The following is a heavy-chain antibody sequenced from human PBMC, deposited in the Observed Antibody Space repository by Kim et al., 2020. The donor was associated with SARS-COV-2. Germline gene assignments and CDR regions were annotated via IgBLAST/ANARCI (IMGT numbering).Heavy chain of an antibody. CDR1: GYTFTSYY. J-gene: IGHJ4*02. CDR3: ARDGYCGGYCYPYYFDY. Sequence: ASVKVSCKASGYTFTSYYMHWVRQAPGQGLEWMGIINPSGGSTSYAQKFQGRVTMTRDTSTSTVYMELSSLRSEDTAVYYCARDGYCGGYCYPYYFDYWGQGTLVTVSS. V-gene: IGHV1-46*01. D-gene: IGHD2-21*02. CDR2: INPSGGST.